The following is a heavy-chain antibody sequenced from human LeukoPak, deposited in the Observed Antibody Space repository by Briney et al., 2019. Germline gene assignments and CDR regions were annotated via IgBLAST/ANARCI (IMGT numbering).Heavy chain of an antibody. CDR1: GGSISSGGYY. CDR3: TGGNSDWFDP. V-gene: IGHV4-31*03. D-gene: IGHD4-23*01. J-gene: IGHJ5*02. Sequence: PSQTLSLTCTVSGGSISSGGYYWSWIRQHPGKCLEWSGYINYSGSTYYNPSLKSRLSISIDTSKNQFSLKLSSVTASDPAVSFRTGGNSDWFDPWGQGTLVTVSS. CDR2: INYSGST.